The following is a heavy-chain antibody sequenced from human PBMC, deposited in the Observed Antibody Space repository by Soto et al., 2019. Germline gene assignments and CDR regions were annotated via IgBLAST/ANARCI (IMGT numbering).Heavy chain of an antibody. Sequence: ASVKVSCKASGYNFNGYYIHWVRQAPGQGLEWMGWMNPNTGGANYAQKFQGKVIMTTDTSISTAYLELRSLTSDDTAVDYCAKLISTIGSKQWMAQTKHQALDYLGQGTLVTVSS. J-gene: IGHJ4*02. D-gene: IGHD6-19*01. V-gene: IGHV1-2*02. CDR3: AKLISTIGSKQWMAQTKHQALDY. CDR1: GYNFNGYY. CDR2: MNPNTGGA.